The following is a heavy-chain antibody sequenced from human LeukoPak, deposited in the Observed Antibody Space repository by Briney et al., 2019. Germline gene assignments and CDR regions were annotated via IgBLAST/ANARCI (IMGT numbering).Heavy chain of an antibody. CDR2: IAYDGSNK. CDR1: GLNFDTYG. V-gene: IGHV3-30*18. Sequence: GGSLRLSCAASGLNFDTYGMLWVRQAPGKGLEWVAVIAYDGSNKVYADSVKGRFTISRDNSKNTLYLQMNSLRGEDTAVYYCAKEKAIATINYGLDVWGQGTTVTVSS. J-gene: IGHJ6*02. D-gene: IGHD1-1*01. CDR3: AKEKAIATINYGLDV.